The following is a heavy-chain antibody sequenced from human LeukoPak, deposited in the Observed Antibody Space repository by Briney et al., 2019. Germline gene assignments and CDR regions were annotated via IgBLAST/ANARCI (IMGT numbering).Heavy chain of an antibody. D-gene: IGHD6-13*01. CDR2: IYYSGST. V-gene: IGHV4-59*01. CDR1: GGSISSYY. J-gene: IGHJ4*02. CDR3: ARYRIAAAGIAYDY. Sequence: PSETLSLTCTVSGGSISSYYWSWIRQPPGKGLEWIGYIYYSGSTNYNPSLKSRVTISVDTSKNQFSLKLSSVTAADTAVYYCARYRIAAAGIAYDYWGQGTLVTVSS.